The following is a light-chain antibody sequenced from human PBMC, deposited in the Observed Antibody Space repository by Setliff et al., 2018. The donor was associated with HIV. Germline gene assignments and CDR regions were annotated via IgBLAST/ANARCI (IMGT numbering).Light chain of an antibody. CDR1: SSNIGSNY. Sequence: QSVLTQPPSASGTPGQRVTISCSGSSSNIGSNYVYWYQQLAGTAPKLLLYRNNHRPSGVPDRFFGSKPGTSASLAISGLRSEDEADYYCAAWDDSLSGGVFGGGTKVTVL. V-gene: IGLV1-47*01. CDR2: RNN. J-gene: IGLJ3*02. CDR3: AAWDDSLSGGV.